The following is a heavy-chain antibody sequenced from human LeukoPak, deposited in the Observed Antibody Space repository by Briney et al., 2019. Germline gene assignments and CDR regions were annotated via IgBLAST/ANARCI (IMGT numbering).Heavy chain of an antibody. V-gene: IGHV7-4-1*02. J-gene: IGHJ4*02. CDR2: ITTNTGNP. Sequence: HWASVKVSCKASGYTFTSYAMNWVRQAPGQGLEWMGWITTNTGNPTYAQGFTGRFVFSLDTSVSTAYLQISSLKAEDTAVYYCARDASTIRFDYWGQGTLVTVSS. D-gene: IGHD5-24*01. CDR1: GYTFTSYA. CDR3: ARDASTIRFDY.